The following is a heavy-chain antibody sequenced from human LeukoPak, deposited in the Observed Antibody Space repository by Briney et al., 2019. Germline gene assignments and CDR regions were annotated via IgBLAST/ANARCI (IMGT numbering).Heavy chain of an antibody. Sequence: GGSLRLSCAASEFTFSSYAMSWVRQAPGKGLEWVSGISGSGANTYYADSVKGRFTISRDNSKSTLYLQMSSLRAEDTALYYCAKSSEYNNYGIDYWGQGTLVTVSS. D-gene: IGHD4-11*01. CDR2: ISGSGANT. J-gene: IGHJ4*02. CDR1: EFTFSSYA. CDR3: AKSSEYNNYGIDY. V-gene: IGHV3-23*01.